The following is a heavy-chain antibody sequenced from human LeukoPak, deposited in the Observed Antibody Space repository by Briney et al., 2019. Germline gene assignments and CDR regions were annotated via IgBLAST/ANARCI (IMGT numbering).Heavy chain of an antibody. CDR3: ARERYCSSTSCPGDWFDP. V-gene: IGHV1-69*13. CDR2: IIPIFGTA. CDR1: GGTLSSYA. Sequence: SVKVSCKASGGTLSSYAISWVRQAPGQGLEWMGGIIPIFGTANYAQKFQGRVTITADESTSTAYMELSSLRSEDTAVYYCARERYCSSTSCPGDWFDPWGQGTLVTVSS. J-gene: IGHJ5*02. D-gene: IGHD2-2*01.